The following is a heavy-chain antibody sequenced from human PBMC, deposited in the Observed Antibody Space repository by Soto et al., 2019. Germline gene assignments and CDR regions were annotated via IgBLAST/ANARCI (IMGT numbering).Heavy chain of an antibody. CDR2: INHSGST. V-gene: IGHV4-34*01. Sequence: SETLSLTCAVYGGSFSGYYWSWIRQPPGKGLEWIGEINHSGSTNYNPSLKSRVTISVDTSKNQFSLKLSSVTAADTAVYYCASFATLLLPARPYYSYGMHVWGHGTTIPVS. CDR3: ASFATLLLPARPYYSYGMHV. J-gene: IGHJ6*02. CDR1: GGSFSGYY. D-gene: IGHD6-6*01.